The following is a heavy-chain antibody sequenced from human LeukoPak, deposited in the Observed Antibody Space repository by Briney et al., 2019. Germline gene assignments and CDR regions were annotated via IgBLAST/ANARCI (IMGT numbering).Heavy chain of an antibody. J-gene: IGHJ4*02. D-gene: IGHD2-15*01. Sequence: GGSLRLSCAVSGLTFSSSWMYWVRQAPGKGLEWVSAISGSGGSTYYADSVKGRFTISRDNSKNTLYLQMNSLRAEDTAVYYCAKEGRVGGYCSGGSCYIYHFDYWGQGTLVTVSS. V-gene: IGHV3-23*01. CDR1: GLTFSSSW. CDR2: ISGSGGST. CDR3: AKEGRVGGYCSGGSCYIYHFDY.